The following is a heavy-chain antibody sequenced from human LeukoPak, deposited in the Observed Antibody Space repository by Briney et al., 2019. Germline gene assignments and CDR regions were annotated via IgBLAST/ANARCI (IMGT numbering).Heavy chain of an antibody. CDR3: AREGDYYGSGNYYNVWFDP. CDR1: GYTFTIYD. J-gene: IGHJ5*02. CDR2: MSPNSGDT. V-gene: IGHV1-8*01. D-gene: IGHD3-10*01. Sequence: ASVTVSCTASGYTFTIYDFNWVRQATGQRPEWMGWMSPNSGDTGYAQKFQDRVTMTRNTSISTAYMELSSLRSDDTAVYYCAREGDYYGSGNYYNVWFDPWGQGTLVTVS.